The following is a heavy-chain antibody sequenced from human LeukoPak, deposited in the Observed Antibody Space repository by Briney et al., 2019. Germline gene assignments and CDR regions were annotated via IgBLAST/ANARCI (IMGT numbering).Heavy chain of an antibody. J-gene: IGHJ4*02. V-gene: IGHV3-66*01. D-gene: IGHD5-12*01. CDR1: GFIVSSNY. Sequence: PGGSLRLSCAASGFIVSSNYMSWVRQAPGKGLEWVSIIYSGGSTSYADSVKGRFTISRDNSKNTLYLQMSSLRAEDTAVYYCARSAGIAVTIVLGYWGQGTLVTVSS. CDR2: IYSGGST. CDR3: ARSAGIAVTIVLGY.